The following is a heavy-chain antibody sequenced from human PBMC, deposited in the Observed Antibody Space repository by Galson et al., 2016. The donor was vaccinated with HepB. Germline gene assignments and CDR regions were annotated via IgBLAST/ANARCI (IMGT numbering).Heavy chain of an antibody. Sequence: SLRLSCAVSGFDFSVFSMHWVHQAPGKGLKYVSAIGPYGNGPYYADSVKDRFTISRDNSRDSLFLQMNSLRPEDTGVYYFVHDLHSSFVSWGQGTLVTVSS. D-gene: IGHD3-3*02. CDR1: GFDFSVFS. CDR2: IGPYGNGP. V-gene: IGHV3-64D*09. J-gene: IGHJ5*01. CDR3: VHDLHSSFVS.